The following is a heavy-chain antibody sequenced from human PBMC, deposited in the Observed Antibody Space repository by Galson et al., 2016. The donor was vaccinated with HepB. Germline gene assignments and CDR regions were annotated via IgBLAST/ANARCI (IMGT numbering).Heavy chain of an antibody. CDR2: ISGGGGST. CDR3: AKDRYCGGGACSWSYFDL. J-gene: IGHJ4*02. CDR1: GFTFRTYT. Sequence: SLRLPCAASGFTFRTYTMSWVRQAPGKGLEWVSGISGGGGSTYYADSVKGRLTISRDNPKNMVYLQIYSLRVEDTAVYFCAKDRYCGGGACSWSYFDLWGPGIQVTVSS. D-gene: IGHD2-15*01. V-gene: IGHV3-23*01.